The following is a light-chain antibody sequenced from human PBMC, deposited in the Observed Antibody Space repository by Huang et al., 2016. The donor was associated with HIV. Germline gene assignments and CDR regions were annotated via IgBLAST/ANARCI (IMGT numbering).Light chain of an antibody. CDR3: QEYSTYSA. V-gene: IGKV1-5*03. Sequence: QMTQSPSTLSASVGDRVTITCRASQSFGEYLAWYQQQPGKAPRLLIYKAYYLQSGVPSSFSCGGSGTDFTLTSNILQPYDSATYYCQEYSTYSAFGQGTNVEVK. J-gene: IGKJ1*01. CDR2: KAY. CDR1: QSFGEY.